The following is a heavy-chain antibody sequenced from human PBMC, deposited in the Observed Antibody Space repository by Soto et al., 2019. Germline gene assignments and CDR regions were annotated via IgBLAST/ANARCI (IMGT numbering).Heavy chain of an antibody. Sequence: GESLKISCAASGFTFSSYSMNWVRQAPGKGLEWVSSISSSSSYIYYADSVKGRFTISRDNAKNSLYLQMNSLRAEDTAVYYCARDRGGWNNWFDPWGQGTLVTVSS. J-gene: IGHJ5*02. CDR3: ARDRGGWNNWFDP. D-gene: IGHD3-16*01. CDR2: ISSSSSYI. V-gene: IGHV3-21*01. CDR1: GFTFSSYS.